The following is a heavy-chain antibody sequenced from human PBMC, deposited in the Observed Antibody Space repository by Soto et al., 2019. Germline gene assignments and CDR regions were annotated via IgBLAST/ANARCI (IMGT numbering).Heavy chain of an antibody. J-gene: IGHJ4*02. CDR1: GFTFSEYD. D-gene: IGHD3-16*01. V-gene: IGHV3-33*08. Sequence: QVQLVESGGGVVQPGMSLSLSCADSGFTFSEYDMHWVRQAPGKGLEWVALISYIGTKTDYADSVKGRFTISRDNFKKTVSLQMESLRAEDSAVYFCARTDTGGTYFEFWGRGTLVTVSS. CDR2: ISYIGTKT. CDR3: ARTDTGGTYFEF.